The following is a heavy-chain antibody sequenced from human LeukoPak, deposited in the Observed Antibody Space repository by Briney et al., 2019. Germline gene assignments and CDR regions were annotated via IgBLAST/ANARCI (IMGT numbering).Heavy chain of an antibody. V-gene: IGHV1-2*02. CDR3: AKTIRSGSYYVDYFQH. D-gene: IGHD1-26*01. CDR1: GYTFTGHY. CDR2: INPNSGGT. Sequence: ASVKVSCKASGYTFTGHYMHWVRQAPGQGLEWMGWINPNSGGTNYAQKFQGRVTMTRDTSISTAYMELSRLRSDDTAVYYCAKTIRSGSYYVDYFQHWGQGTLVTVSS. J-gene: IGHJ1*01.